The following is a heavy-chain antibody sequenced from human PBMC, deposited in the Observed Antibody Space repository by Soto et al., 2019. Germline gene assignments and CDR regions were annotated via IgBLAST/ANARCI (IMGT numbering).Heavy chain of an antibody. D-gene: IGHD2-2*01. Sequence: ASVKVSCKASGYTFTSYGISWVRQAPGQGLEWMGWISAYNGNTNYAQKLQGRVTMTTDTSTSTAYMELRSLRSDDTAVYYCARDIVVVPAAISRALLYPPDAFDIWGQGPMVTLSS. CDR2: ISAYNGNT. J-gene: IGHJ3*02. CDR3: ARDIVVVPAAISRALLYPPDAFDI. V-gene: IGHV1-18*01. CDR1: GYTFTSYG.